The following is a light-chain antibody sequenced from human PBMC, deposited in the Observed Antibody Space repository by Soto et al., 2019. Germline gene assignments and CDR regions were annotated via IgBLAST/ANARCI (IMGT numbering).Light chain of an antibody. CDR3: AAWDDSLNGWV. CDR2: STN. Sequence: QSVLTQPPSASGTPGERVTISCSGSSSNIGHNTINWYQQFPGTAPKLLIYSTNQRPSGVPDRFSGSKSGTSASLAISGLQSEDEADYYCAAWDDSLNGWVFGGGTKLTVL. V-gene: IGLV1-44*01. CDR1: SSNIGHNT. J-gene: IGLJ3*02.